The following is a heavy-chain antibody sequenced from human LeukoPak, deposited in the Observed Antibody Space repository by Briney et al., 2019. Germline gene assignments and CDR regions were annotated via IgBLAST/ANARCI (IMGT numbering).Heavy chain of an antibody. CDR1: GGSISSSSYY. CDR2: IYYSGST. CDR3: ARLGEAAASTPSYWYFDL. V-gene: IGHV4-39*07. Sequence: SETLSLTCTVSGGSISSSSYYWGWIRQPPGKGLEWIGSIYYSGSTNYSPSLKSRITISVDTSKNQFSLKLTSVTAADTAVYYCARLGEAAASTPSYWYFDLWGRGTLVAVSS. D-gene: IGHD6-13*01. J-gene: IGHJ2*01.